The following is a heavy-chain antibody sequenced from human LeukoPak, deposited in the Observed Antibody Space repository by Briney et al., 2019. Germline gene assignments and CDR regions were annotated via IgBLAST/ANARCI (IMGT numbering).Heavy chain of an antibody. V-gene: IGHV4-39*01. J-gene: IGHJ1*01. CDR2: IYYSGST. CDR3: ARRRYYDATGYLD. Sequence: SETLSLTCTISGGSISSSSYYWDWIRQYPGKWLEWLVTIYYSGSTYYNASLKSRLFISVDTSNNQCSLRLSFVTAADTAVYYCARRRYYDATGYLDWGQGTLITVSS. CDR1: GGSISSSSYY. D-gene: IGHD3-22*01.